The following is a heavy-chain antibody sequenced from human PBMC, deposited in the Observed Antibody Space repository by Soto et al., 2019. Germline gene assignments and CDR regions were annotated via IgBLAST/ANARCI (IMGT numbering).Heavy chain of an antibody. D-gene: IGHD3-10*01. CDR3: ATVRGIMGY. CDR2: IRNKASSYLT. CDR1: GFTFSDHY. Sequence: GGSLRLSCAVSGFTFSDHYMDWVRQAPGKGLQWVGRIRNKASSYLTEYAASVKGKFTISRDDSKSSLYLQMNSLKTEDTAVYYCATVRGIMGYWGQGTLVTVS. V-gene: IGHV3-72*01. J-gene: IGHJ4*02.